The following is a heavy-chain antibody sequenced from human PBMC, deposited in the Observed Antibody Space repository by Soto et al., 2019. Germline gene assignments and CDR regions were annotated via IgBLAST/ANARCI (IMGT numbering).Heavy chain of an antibody. Sequence: SETLSLTCAVYGVSFSGYYWSWIRQPPGKGLEWIGEINHSGSTNYNPSLKSRVTISVDTSKNQFSLKLSSVTAADTAVYYCARGLSYGGNSDAFDIWGQGTMVTVSS. CDR1: GVSFSGYY. J-gene: IGHJ3*02. CDR2: INHSGST. D-gene: IGHD4-17*01. CDR3: ARGLSYGGNSDAFDI. V-gene: IGHV4-34*01.